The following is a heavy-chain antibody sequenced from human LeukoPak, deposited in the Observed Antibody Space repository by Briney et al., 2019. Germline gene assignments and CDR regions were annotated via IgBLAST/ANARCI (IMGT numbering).Heavy chain of an antibody. CDR3: AKMTDSTPYSSGTFDS. V-gene: IGHV3-23*01. D-gene: IGHD3-10*01. J-gene: IGHJ4*02. Sequence: GGSLRLSCSASEFTLRICAMGWVRQAPGKGLEWVSAISDTGDKTYYADSVKGRFTISRDNSRNTLYLQMSRLRAEDTALFYCAKMTDSTPYSSGTFDSWGQGTLVTVSS. CDR1: EFTLRICA. CDR2: ISDTGDKT.